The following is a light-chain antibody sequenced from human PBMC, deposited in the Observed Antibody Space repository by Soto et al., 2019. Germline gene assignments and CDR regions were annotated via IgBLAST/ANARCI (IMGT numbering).Light chain of an antibody. CDR3: QQSFTAPWT. J-gene: IGKJ1*01. CDR1: QSISTF. CDR2: TAS. Sequence: DIQMTQSPSSLSASVGDRVTITCRASQSISTFLNWYQQKPGKAPNLLIYTASTLHDGVPSRFSGSGPGTDFTLTISSLQPEDFATYYCQQSFTAPWTFGQGTRVEIK. V-gene: IGKV1-39*01.